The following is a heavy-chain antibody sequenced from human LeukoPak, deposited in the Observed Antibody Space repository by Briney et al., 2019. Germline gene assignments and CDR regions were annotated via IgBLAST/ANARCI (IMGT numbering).Heavy chain of an antibody. D-gene: IGHD3-16*01. CDR1: GGSFSDYQ. V-gene: IGHV4-34*01. CDR2: ISHSGTT. CDR3: ARGLVWRFLLDSRRDSFDI. J-gene: IGHJ3*02. Sequence: PSETLSLTCAVSGGSFSDYQWNWIRQSPGKGLEWLGEISHSGTTTYNPSLRSRVTISVDTSKNQFSLRLRSVTAADTAVYYCARGLVWRFLLDSRRDSFDIWGQGTTITVSS.